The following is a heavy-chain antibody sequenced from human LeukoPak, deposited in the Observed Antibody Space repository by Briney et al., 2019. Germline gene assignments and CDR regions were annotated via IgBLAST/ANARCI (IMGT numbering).Heavy chain of an antibody. CDR1: GFTFSNHW. V-gene: IGHV3-74*03. D-gene: IGHD1-7*01. CDR2: INTDGRST. Sequence: GSLRLSCTASGFTFSNHWMNWVRQAPGKGLVWVSRINTDGRSTTYADSVKGRFTISRDNAKNTLYLQMNSLKNEDTAVYYCARDRLWNSLDSWGQGTLVTVSS. J-gene: IGHJ4*02. CDR3: ARDRLWNSLDS.